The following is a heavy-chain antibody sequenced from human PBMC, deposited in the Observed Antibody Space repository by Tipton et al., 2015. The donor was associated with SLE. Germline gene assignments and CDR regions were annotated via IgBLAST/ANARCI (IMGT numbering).Heavy chain of an antibody. V-gene: IGHV1-2*02. CDR1: GYTFTGHY. J-gene: IGHJ2*01. CDR3: ARGDWTLDL. CDR2: INPKKGFT. D-gene: IGHD2-21*02. Sequence: QLVQSGAEVKKPGASVKVSCKSSGYTFTGHYMHWVRQAPGQGLEWMGWINPKKGFTKSAQKFQGRLTLTRDTSRNTTYMELSGLTSDDTAVYFCARGDWTLDLWGRGTLVTVS.